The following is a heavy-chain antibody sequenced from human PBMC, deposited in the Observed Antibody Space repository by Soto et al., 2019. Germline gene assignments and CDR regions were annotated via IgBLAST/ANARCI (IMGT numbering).Heavy chain of an antibody. J-gene: IGHJ4*02. CDR1: GGTFSSYA. CDR3: ASRGGYDFEGSDY. D-gene: IGHD5-12*01. CDR2: IIPIFGTA. V-gene: IGHV1-69*13. Sequence: ASVKVSCKASGGTFSSYAISWVQQAPGQGLEWMGGIIPIFGTANYAQKFQGRVTITADESTSTAYMELSSLRSEDTAAYYCASRGGYDFEGSDYWGQGTLVTVSS.